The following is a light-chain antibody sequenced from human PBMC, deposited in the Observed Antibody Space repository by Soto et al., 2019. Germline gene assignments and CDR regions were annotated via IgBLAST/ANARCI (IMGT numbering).Light chain of an antibody. CDR1: QSVSSNS. V-gene: IGKV3-20*01. J-gene: IGKJ4*01. CDR3: QQYGSSTLT. CDR2: GAS. Sequence: EIVLTQSPGTLSLSPGEGDTLSCRASQSVSSNSLAWYQQKPGQAPRLLIYGASTRATGIPDRFSGSGSGTDFTLTLNRLEPEDFAVYYCQQYGSSTLTFGGGTKVEIK.